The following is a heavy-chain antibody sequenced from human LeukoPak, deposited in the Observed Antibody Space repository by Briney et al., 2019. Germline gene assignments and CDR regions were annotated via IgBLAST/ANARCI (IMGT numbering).Heavy chain of an antibody. CDR1: GGSISSYY. V-gene: IGHV4-59*01. J-gene: IGHJ4*02. CDR3: ARELITVTGRYFGY. D-gene: IGHD4-11*01. CDR2: IYYSGSGRT. Sequence: SETLSLTCTVSGGSISSYYWSWIRQPPGKGLEWIGYIYYSGSGRTNYNPSLKSRVTISVDTSKNQFSLKLRSVTAADTAVYYCARELITVTGRYFGYWGQGTLVTVSS.